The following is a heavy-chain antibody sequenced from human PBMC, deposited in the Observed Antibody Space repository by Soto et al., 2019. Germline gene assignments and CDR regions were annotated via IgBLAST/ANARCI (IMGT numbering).Heavy chain of an antibody. CDR1: GGSISSSNW. J-gene: IGHJ4*02. V-gene: IGHV4-4*02. CDR2: IYHSGST. Sequence: QVQLQESGPGLVKPSGTLSLTCAVSGGSISSSNWWSWVRQPPGKGLEWIGEIYHSGSTNYNPSLKGRVTISVDKSKNQFSLKLSSVTAADTAVYYCARVGGGYDRSGYYYGGIIDYWGQGTLVTVSS. D-gene: IGHD3-22*01. CDR3: ARVGGGYDRSGYYYGGIIDY.